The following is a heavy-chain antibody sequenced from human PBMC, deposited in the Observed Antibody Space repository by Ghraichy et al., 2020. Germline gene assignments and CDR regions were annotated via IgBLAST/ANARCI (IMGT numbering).Heavy chain of an antibody. J-gene: IGHJ4*02. CDR2: ISWDGGST. V-gene: IGHV3-43*01. CDR3: AKDGGGDYYFDY. D-gene: IGHD2-21*02. Sequence: GGSLRLSCAASGFTFDDYTMHWVRQAPGKGLEWVSLISWDGGSTYYADSVKGRFTISRDNSKNSLYLQMNSLRTEDTALYYCAKDGGGDYYFDYWGQGTLVTVSS. CDR1: GFTFDDYT.